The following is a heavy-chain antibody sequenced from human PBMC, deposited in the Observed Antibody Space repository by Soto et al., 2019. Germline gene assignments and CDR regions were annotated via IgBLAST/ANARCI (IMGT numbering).Heavy chain of an antibody. J-gene: IGHJ6*02. D-gene: IGHD3-22*01. CDR2: IIPILGIA. CDR1: GCTFSSYT. CDR3: ARDDSSGYYSRYYYYGMDV. V-gene: IGHV1-69*04. Sequence: SVKVSCKASGCTFSSYTISWVRQAPGQGLEWMGRIIPILGIANYAQKFQGRVTITADKSTSTAYMELSSLRSEDTAVYYCARDDSSGYYSRYYYYGMDVWGQGTTVTVSS.